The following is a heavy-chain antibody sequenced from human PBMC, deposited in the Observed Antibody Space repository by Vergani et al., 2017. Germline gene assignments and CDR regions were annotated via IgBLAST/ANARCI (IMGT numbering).Heavy chain of an antibody. D-gene: IGHD3-10*01. CDR1: ADSISSGVYY. V-gene: IGHV4-30-4*02. CDR3: GRVADFYGLGSRLLDL. CDR2: IYSTGST. J-gene: IGHJ5*02. Sequence: QLQLQQSGPGLVKPSETLFLTCTVSADSISSGVYYWNWIRQHPGKGLEWIGYIYSTGSTHHNPSLRRRINMSVDTSKNQFSLKLNSVTAADTAVYYCGRVADFYGLGSRLLDLWGQGILVTVSS.